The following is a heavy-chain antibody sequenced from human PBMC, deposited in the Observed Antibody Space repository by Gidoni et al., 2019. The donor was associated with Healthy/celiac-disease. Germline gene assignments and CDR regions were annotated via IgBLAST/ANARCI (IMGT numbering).Heavy chain of an antibody. CDR2: IYYSGST. D-gene: IGHD3-22*01. Sequence: RQPSGKGLEWIGSIYYSGSTYYNPSLKSRVTISVDTSKNQFSLKLSSVTAADTAVYYCARRPLYYYDRGGAFDIWGQGTMVTVSS. V-gene: IGHV4-39*01. J-gene: IGHJ3*02. CDR3: ARRPLYYYDRGGAFDI.